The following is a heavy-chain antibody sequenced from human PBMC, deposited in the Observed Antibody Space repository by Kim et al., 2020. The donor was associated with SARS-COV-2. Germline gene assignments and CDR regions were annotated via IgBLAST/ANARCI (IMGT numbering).Heavy chain of an antibody. J-gene: IGHJ5*01. D-gene: IGHD1-1*01. CDR3: ARKRPGTTFFDS. CDR2: ISHTGDNI. CDR1: GFTFKDYE. V-gene: IGHV3-48*03. Sequence: GGSLRLSCAASGFTFKDYEINWVRQAPGKGLEWISYISHTGDNIYYGDSVRGRFAISRDDARNSVSLQMSSLRAEDTAVYYCARKRPGTTFFDSWGQGTLVTVSS.